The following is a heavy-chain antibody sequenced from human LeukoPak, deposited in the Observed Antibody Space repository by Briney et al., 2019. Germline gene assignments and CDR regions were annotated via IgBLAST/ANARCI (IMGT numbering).Heavy chain of an antibody. CDR2: INPNSGGT. D-gene: IGHD3/OR15-3a*01. V-gene: IGHV1-2*02. CDR3: ARAKGGDFWNDY. J-gene: IGHJ4*02. CDR1: GDTFTGYY. Sequence: ASVKVSCKASGDTFTGYYMHWVRQAPGQGLEWMGWINPNSGGTNYAQKFQGRVTMTRDTSISTAYMELSRLRSDDTAVYYCARAKGGDFWNDYWGQGTLVTVSS.